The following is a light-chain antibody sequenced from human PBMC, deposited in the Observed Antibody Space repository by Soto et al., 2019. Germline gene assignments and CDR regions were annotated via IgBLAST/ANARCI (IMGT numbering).Light chain of an antibody. CDR2: SAS. J-gene: IGKJ4*01. CDR3: QQYNNWPLT. Sequence: ETVMTQSPATLSASPGESATLSCRASQSVNSDLAWYQQIPCQAPRLLIYSASTGATGGPARFRGSGSGTEFTLTISSLQSEEFAIYYCQQYNNWPLTFGVGTKVEI. CDR1: QSVNSD. V-gene: IGKV3-15*01.